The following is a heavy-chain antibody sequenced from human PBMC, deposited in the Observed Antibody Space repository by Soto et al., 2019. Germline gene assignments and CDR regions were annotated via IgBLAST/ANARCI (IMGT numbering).Heavy chain of an antibody. CDR1: GYIFTSFG. J-gene: IGHJ5*02. D-gene: IGHD1-20*01. CDR3: ARDNNYFDP. CDR2: INTYNGKT. V-gene: IGHV1-18*01. Sequence: QVQLVQSGAEVKKPGASVKVSCKASGYIFTSFGLSWVRQATGQGLEWLGGINTYNGKTNYAQKFQGRVTMTTDTSTSTAYMELRSLRSDDTAVYYCARDNNYFDPWGQGTLVTVSS.